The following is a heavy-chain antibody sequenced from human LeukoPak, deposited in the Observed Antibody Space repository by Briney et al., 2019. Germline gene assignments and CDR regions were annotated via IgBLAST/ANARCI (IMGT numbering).Heavy chain of an antibody. D-gene: IGHD2/OR15-2a*01. V-gene: IGHV3-53*01. CDR3: ARVLSVSYCDS. CDR1: GFTFSSFS. J-gene: IGHJ4*02. Sequence: GGSLRLSCAASGFTFSSFSMSWVRQAPGKGLEWVSVIYSGGTTYYADSVKGRFTISRDNSKNTLYLQMNSLRGEDTAVYYCARVLSVSYCDSWGQGTLVTVSS. CDR2: IYSGGTT.